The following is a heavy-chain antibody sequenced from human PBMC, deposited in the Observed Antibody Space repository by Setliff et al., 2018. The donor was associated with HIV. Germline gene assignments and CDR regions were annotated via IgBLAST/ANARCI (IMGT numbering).Heavy chain of an antibody. Sequence: SETLSLTCAVSGDSISGRNWWNWVRQPPGKGLEWIGEISQSGATNLNPSLKSRVTMSVDKSKNQFSLKLSSVTAADTAVYYCARVREGSSSWHFDYWGQGTLVTVSS. J-gene: IGHJ4*02. CDR3: ARVREGSSSWHFDY. CDR2: ISQSGAT. CDR1: GDSISGRNW. V-gene: IGHV4-4*02. D-gene: IGHD6-13*01.